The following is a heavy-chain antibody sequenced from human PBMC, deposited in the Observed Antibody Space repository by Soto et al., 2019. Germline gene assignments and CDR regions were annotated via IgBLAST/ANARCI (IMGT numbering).Heavy chain of an antibody. CDR1: GFTFSSYG. V-gene: IGHV3-30*18. CDR3: AKEEIRNDYYNYYYYYGMDV. CDR2: ISYDGSNK. D-gene: IGHD3-10*01. J-gene: IGHJ6*02. Sequence: PGGSLRLSCAASGFTFSSYGMHWVRQAPGKGLEWVAVISYDGSNKYYADSVKGRFTISRDNSKNTLYLQMNSLRAEDTAVYYCAKEEIRNDYYNYYYYYGMDVWGQGTTVTVYS.